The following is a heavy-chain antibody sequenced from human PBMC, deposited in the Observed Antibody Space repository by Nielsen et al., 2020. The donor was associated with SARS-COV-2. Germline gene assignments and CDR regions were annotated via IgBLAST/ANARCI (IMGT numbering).Heavy chain of an antibody. CDR3: ARDPTYYSGSPYYFDY. Sequence: ASVKVSCKASGGTFSSYAISWVRQAPGQGLEWMGWINTNTGNPTYAQGFTGRFVFSLDTSVSTAYLQISSLKAEDTAVYYCARDPTYYSGSPYYFDYWGQGTLVTVSS. D-gene: IGHD1-26*01. V-gene: IGHV7-4-1*02. J-gene: IGHJ4*02. CDR2: INTNTGNP. CDR1: GGTFSSYA.